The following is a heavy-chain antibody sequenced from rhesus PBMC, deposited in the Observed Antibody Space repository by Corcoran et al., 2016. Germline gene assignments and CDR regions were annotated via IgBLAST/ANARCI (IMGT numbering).Heavy chain of an antibody. CDR1: GYSIISNY. D-gene: IGHD1-26*01. J-gene: IGHJ6*01. Sequence: VQLQESGPGLVRPSETLSLTCAVSGYSIISNYWTWIRHPPGKGLEWIGNVYGSSGSTYYNPSLKSRVTISRDTSKNQFSLKLSSVTAADTAIYSCAATYNWNYYDGLDSWGQGVVVTVSS. CDR3: AATYNWNYYDGLDS. V-gene: IGHV4-147*01. CDR2: VYGSSGST.